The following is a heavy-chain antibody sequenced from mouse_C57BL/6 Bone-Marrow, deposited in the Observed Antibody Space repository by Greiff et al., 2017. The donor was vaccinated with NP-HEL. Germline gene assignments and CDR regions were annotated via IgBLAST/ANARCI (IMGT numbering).Heavy chain of an antibody. CDR3: TTSSSGPFAY. CDR1: GFNIKDDY. CDR2: IDPENGDT. D-gene: IGHD3-2*02. J-gene: IGHJ3*01. Sequence: DVQLQESGAELVRPGASVKLSCTASGFNIKDDYMHWVKQRPEQGLEWIGWIDPENGDTEYASKFQGKATITADTSSNTAYLQLSSLTSEDTAVYYCTTSSSGPFAYWGQGTLVTVSA. V-gene: IGHV14-4*01.